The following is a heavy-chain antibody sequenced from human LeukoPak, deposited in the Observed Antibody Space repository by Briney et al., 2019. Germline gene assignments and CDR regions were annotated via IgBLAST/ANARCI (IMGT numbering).Heavy chain of an antibody. V-gene: IGHV3-21*01. D-gene: IGHD6-19*01. J-gene: IGHJ4*02. CDR3: ARDKYGSGRYYFDY. Sequence: GGSPRLSCAASGFTFSSYTMNWVRQAPGKGLEWVSCIRSSRSYIYYADSVKGRFTISRDNAKNSLYLQMNSLRAEDTAVYYCARDKYGSGRYYFDYWGQGTLVTVSS. CDR2: IRSSRSYI. CDR1: GFTFSSYT.